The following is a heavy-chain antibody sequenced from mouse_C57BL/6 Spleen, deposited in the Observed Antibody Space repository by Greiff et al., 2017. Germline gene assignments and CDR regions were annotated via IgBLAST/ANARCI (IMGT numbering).Heavy chain of an antibody. CDR2: IYPRSGNT. D-gene: IGHD2-2*01. CDR3: ARYEGVTGAMDY. CDR1: GYTFTSYG. V-gene: IGHV1-81*01. J-gene: IGHJ4*01. Sequence: VHLVESGAELARPGASVKLSCKASGYTFTSYGISWVKQRTGQGLEWIGEIYPRSGNTYYNEKFKGKATLTADKSSSTAYMELRSLTSEDSAVYFCARYEGVTGAMDYWGQGTSVTVSS.